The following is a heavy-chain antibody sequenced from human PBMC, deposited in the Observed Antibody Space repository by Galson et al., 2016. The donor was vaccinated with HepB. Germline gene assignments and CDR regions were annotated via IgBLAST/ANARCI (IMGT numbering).Heavy chain of an antibody. CDR1: GGSISTGGYY. CDR2: IYYSGST. CDR3: ARRISGYYNS. J-gene: IGHJ4*02. Sequence: TLSLTCSVSGGSISTGGYYWSWIRQHPGKGLEWIGHIYYSGSTSYNPSLKSRLSISVDTSKNQFSLNLSSVTVADTAVYYCARRISGYYNSWGQGTRVTVSS. V-gene: IGHV4-31*03. D-gene: IGHD3-22*01.